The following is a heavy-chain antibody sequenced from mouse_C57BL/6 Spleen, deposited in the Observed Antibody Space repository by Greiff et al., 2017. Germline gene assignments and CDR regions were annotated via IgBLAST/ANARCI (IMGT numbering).Heavy chain of an antibody. J-gene: IGHJ4*01. CDR2: IYPGSGST. CDR3: ARRYSNYRGYYAMDY. V-gene: IGHV1-55*01. Sequence: QVQLQQPGAELVKPGASVKMSCKASGYTFTSYWITWVKQRPGQGLEWIGDIYPGSGSTNYNEKFKSKATLTVDTSSSTAYMQLSRLTSEDSAVYYCARRYSNYRGYYAMDYWGQGTSVTVSS. CDR1: GYTFTSYW. D-gene: IGHD2-5*01.